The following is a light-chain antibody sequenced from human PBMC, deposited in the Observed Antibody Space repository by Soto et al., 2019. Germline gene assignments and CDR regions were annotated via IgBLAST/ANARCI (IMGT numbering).Light chain of an antibody. Sequence: ENVLTQSPDILSLSPGERATLSCRASQSISNNYLACYQQTPGQAPRVLIYGASSRATGIPDRVSGSGSGTDFTLTISELQPEDFALYYWQQYGRSLPTFGRGTKLEIK. CDR3: QQYGRSLPT. CDR2: GAS. CDR1: QSISNNY. V-gene: IGKV3-20*01. J-gene: IGKJ2*01.